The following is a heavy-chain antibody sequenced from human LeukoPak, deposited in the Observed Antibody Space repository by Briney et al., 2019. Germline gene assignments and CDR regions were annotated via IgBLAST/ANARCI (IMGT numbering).Heavy chain of an antibody. Sequence: PGGPMRLSCAESVFTFSSYGVHGVRQAPGKPLEGVAVTWYDGSNKYYADSVKGRFTISRDNSKNTLYLQMNSLRAEGTAVYYCARDRSAGYSSTGPIDYWGQGTLVTVSS. D-gene: IGHD6-19*01. CDR1: VFTFSSYG. V-gene: IGHV3-33*01. CDR2: TWYDGSNK. CDR3: ARDRSAGYSSTGPIDY. J-gene: IGHJ4*02.